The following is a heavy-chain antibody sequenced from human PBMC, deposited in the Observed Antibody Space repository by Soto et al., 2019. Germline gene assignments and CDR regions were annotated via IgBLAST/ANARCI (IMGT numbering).Heavy chain of an antibody. CDR1: GYSFTSYW. Sequence: PGESLKISCKGSGYSFTSYWIGWVRQMPGKGLEWMGIIYPGDSDTRYSPSFQGQVTISADKSISTAYLQWSSLKASDTAMYYCARHGDCSSTSCYGFYYYDMDVWGQGTTVTVSS. J-gene: IGHJ6*02. V-gene: IGHV5-51*01. D-gene: IGHD2-2*01. CDR2: IYPGDSDT. CDR3: ARHGDCSSTSCYGFYYYDMDV.